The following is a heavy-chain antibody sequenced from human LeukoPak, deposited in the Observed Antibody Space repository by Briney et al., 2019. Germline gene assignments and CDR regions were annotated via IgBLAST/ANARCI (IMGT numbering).Heavy chain of an antibody. V-gene: IGHV1-69-2*01. J-gene: IGHJ5*02. CDR1: GYTFTDYY. D-gene: IGHD2-2*01. CDR2: VDPEDGET. CDR3: ARPVVPAAMGSWFDP. Sequence: ASVKVSCKVSGYTFTDYYMHWVQQAPGKGLEWMGLVDPEDGETIYAEKFQGRVTITADTSTDTAYMELSSLRSEDTAVYYCARPVVPAAMGSWFDPWGQGTLVTVSS.